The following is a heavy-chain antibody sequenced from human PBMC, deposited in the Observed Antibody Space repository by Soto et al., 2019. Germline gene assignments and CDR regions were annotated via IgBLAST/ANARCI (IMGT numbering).Heavy chain of an antibody. D-gene: IGHD1-1*01. Sequence: EVQLVESGGGLIQPGGSLRLSCAASGFALSSFDMDLVRQAPGKGLEWVSYINMDGGSTHYAESVKGRFTISRDNGRNSLSLQMDSLRVEDTAVYYCVRDHSGLKDFDYWGQGTLVTVSS. J-gene: IGHJ4*02. V-gene: IGHV3-48*03. CDR1: GFALSSFD. CDR2: INMDGGST. CDR3: VRDHSGLKDFDY.